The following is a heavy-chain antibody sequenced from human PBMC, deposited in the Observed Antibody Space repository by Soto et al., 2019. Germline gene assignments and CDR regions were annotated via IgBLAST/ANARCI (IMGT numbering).Heavy chain of an antibody. V-gene: IGHV4-31*03. CDR1: GGSVNNANYF. CDR3: ARDADYGGSRGGMDV. J-gene: IGHJ6*02. D-gene: IGHD4-17*01. Sequence: QVRLEESGPGLVKPSETLSLICNVSGGSVNNANYFWNWIRHHPENGLEWIGYIYYSGSTRYNPSFKTRLTLSIDTSKNQFSLRLNSVTVADTAVYFCARDADYGGSRGGMDVWGRGTTVTVSS. CDR2: IYYSGST.